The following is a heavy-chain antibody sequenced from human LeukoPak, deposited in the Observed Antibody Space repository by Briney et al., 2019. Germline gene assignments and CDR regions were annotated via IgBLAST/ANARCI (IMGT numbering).Heavy chain of an antibody. J-gene: IGHJ4*02. D-gene: IGHD3-22*01. CDR1: GGSISSYY. V-gene: IGHV4-4*07. CDR3: ARVLDDSSGYYLDY. Sequence: SETLSLTCTVSGGSISSYYWSWIRQPAGKGLEWIGRIYTSGSTNYNPSLKSRVTMSVDTSKNQFSLKLSSVTAADTAVYYCARVLDDSSGYYLDYWGQGTLVTVFS. CDR2: IYTSGST.